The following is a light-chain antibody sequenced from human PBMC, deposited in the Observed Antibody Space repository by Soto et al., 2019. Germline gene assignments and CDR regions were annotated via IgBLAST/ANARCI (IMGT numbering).Light chain of an antibody. CDR3: SSYTSSLWV. J-gene: IGLJ3*02. CDR2: EVS. Sequence: QSALTQPASVSGSPGQSITISCTGTSSDVGGYNYVSWYQQHPCKAPKLMIYEVSNRPSGVSNRFSGSKSGNTASLTISGLQAEDEADYYCSSYTSSLWVFGGGTKLTVL. CDR1: SSDVGGYNY. V-gene: IGLV2-14*01.